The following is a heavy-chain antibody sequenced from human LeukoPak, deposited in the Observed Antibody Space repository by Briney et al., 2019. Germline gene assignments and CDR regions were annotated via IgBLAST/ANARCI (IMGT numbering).Heavy chain of an antibody. Sequence: ASVKVSCKASGYTFTSYGISWVRQAPGQGLEWMGWINAYNGKTNYAQKLQGRVTMTTDTSTSAAYMELRSLRSDDTAVYYCARVGLPPYYYYMDVWGKGTTVTVSS. J-gene: IGHJ6*03. CDR1: GYTFTSYG. V-gene: IGHV1-18*01. CDR2: INAYNGKT. CDR3: ARVGLPPYYYYMDV.